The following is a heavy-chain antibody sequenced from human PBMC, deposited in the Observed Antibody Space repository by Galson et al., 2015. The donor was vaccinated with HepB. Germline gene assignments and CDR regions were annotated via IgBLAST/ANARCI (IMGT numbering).Heavy chain of an antibody. CDR1: GFIFTSYS. V-gene: IGHV3-21*01. CDR2: ISTSSSYI. Sequence: SLRLSCAASGFIFTSYSMNWVRQAPGKGLEWVSSISTSSSYIYYADSVKGRFTISRDNAKNSLYVQMNSLRAEDTAVYYCARQYCSGVSCYYAFDIWGQGTMVTVSS. CDR3: ARQYCSGVSCYYAFDI. J-gene: IGHJ3*02. D-gene: IGHD2-15*01.